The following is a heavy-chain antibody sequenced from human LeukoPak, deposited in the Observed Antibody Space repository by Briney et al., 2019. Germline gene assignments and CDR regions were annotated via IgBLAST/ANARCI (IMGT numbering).Heavy chain of an antibody. CDR1: GFTFSSYG. CDR3: ARAGAPTISRPSWFDP. CDR2: ISYDGSNK. Sequence: GRSLRLSCAASGFTFSSYGMHWVRQAPGKGLEWVAVISYDGSNKYYADSVKGRFTISRDNSKNSLYLQMNSLRAEDTAVYYCARAGAPTISRPSWFDPWGQGTLVTVSS. D-gene: IGHD1-26*01. J-gene: IGHJ5*02. V-gene: IGHV3-30*03.